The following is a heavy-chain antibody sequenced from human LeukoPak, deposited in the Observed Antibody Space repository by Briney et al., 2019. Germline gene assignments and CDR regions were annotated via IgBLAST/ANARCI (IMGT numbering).Heavy chain of an antibody. J-gene: IGHJ4*02. V-gene: IGHV3-30*02. CDR2: IRYDGTNK. CDR3: AKDRSGSYSQGLDY. D-gene: IGHD1-26*01. Sequence: GGSLRLSCAASGFIFSSYGMHWVRQAPGKGLEWVAFIRYDGTNKYYADSVKGRFTISRDNSKNTLYLQMNSLRAEDTAVYYCAKDRSGSYSQGLDYWGQGTLVTVSS. CDR1: GFIFSSYG.